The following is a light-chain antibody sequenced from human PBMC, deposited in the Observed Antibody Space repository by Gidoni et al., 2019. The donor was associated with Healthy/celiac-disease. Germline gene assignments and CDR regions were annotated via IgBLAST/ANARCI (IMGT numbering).Light chain of an antibody. CDR3: QQYNSYSWT. CDR2: KAS. J-gene: IGKJ1*01. V-gene: IGKV1-5*03. Sequence: DIQITQSPSTLSASVGDRVTITCRASQSISSWLAWYQQKPGKAPKLLIYKASSLESGVPSRVSGSGSGTEFTLTISSLQPDDFATYYCQQYNSYSWTFGQGTKVEIK. CDR1: QSISSW.